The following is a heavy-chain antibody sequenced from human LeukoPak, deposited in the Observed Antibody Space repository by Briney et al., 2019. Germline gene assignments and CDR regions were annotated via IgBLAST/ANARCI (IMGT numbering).Heavy chain of an antibody. D-gene: IGHD2-21*02. V-gene: IGHV3-73*01. J-gene: IGHJ4*02. CDR2: IRSKDNSYAT. Sequence: GGSLRLSCAASGFAFSGSAMHWVRQASGKGLEWVGRIRSKDNSYATAYGASVKGRFTISRDDSKNTAYLQMNSLKIEDTAAYYCTRLWGDCGGDCYSRDYWGQGTLVTVSS. CDR3: TRLWGDCGGDCYSRDY. CDR1: GFAFSGSA.